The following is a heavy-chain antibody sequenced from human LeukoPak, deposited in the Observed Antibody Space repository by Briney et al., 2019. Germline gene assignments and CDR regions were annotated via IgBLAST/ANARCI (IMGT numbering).Heavy chain of an antibody. Sequence: GGSLRLSCAASGFTFSSYSMNWVRQAPGKGLEWVSVIYSGGSTYYADSVKGRFTISRDNSKNTLYLQMNSLRAEDTAVYYCARDWGYSYGYNYFDYWGQGTLVTVSS. V-gene: IGHV3-53*01. J-gene: IGHJ4*02. D-gene: IGHD5-18*01. CDR1: GFTFSSYS. CDR3: ARDWGYSYGYNYFDY. CDR2: IYSGGST.